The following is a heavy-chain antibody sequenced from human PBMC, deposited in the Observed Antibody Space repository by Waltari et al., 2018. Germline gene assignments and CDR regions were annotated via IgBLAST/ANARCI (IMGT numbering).Heavy chain of an antibody. CDR1: GGSISSYY. CDR3: ARYYYGSGSPLDV. CDR2: IFYSVST. Sequence: QVQLQESGPGLVKPSETLSLTCTVSGGSISSYYWSWIRQPPGKGLGWSRYIFYSVSTNHNPSLKRRGTISVDTSKNQFVLKLSSVTAADTAVYYCARYYYGSGSPLDVWGQGTTVTVSS. V-gene: IGHV4-59*01. D-gene: IGHD3-10*01. J-gene: IGHJ6*02.